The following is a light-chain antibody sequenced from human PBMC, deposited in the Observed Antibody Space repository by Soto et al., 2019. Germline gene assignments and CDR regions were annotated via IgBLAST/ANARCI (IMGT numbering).Light chain of an antibody. CDR2: DAS. CDR3: QERTGWPPIT. V-gene: IGKV3-11*01. J-gene: IGKJ5*01. Sequence: EIVLTQSPATLSLSPVGRATLSCRASQSVSLSLAWYQQKPGQAPRLLIYDASKRASGFPARFSGSGSGTDFTLTISSLEPEDFAVYYCQERTGWPPITFGQGTRLEIK. CDR1: QSVSLS.